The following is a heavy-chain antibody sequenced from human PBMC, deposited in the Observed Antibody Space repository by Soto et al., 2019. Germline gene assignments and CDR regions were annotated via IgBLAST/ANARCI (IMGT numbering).Heavy chain of an antibody. CDR2: ISAYNGNT. CDR3: ARDPRYYDFWSGYPRYYGMDV. CDR1: GYTCTSYG. Sequence: QVQLVQSGAEVKKPGASVKVSCKASGYTCTSYGISWVRQAPGQGLEWMGWISAYNGNTNYAQKLQGRVTMTTDTSTSTAYMELRSLRSVDTAVYYCARDPRYYDFWSGYPRYYGMDVWGQGTTVTVSS. D-gene: IGHD3-3*01. J-gene: IGHJ6*02. V-gene: IGHV1-18*04.